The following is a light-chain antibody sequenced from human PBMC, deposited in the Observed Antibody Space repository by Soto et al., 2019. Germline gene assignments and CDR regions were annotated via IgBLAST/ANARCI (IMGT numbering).Light chain of an antibody. CDR2: GNT. Sequence: QSVLTQPPSMSGAPGQRVTISCTGSSSNIGAGYDVHWYQHRPGTAPKLLIYGNTNRPSGVPDRFSGSKSGTSASLAITGLQAEDEADYYCQSHDSSLNSWVFGGGTKLTVL. J-gene: IGLJ3*02. CDR3: QSHDSSLNSWV. V-gene: IGLV1-40*01. CDR1: SSNIGAGYD.